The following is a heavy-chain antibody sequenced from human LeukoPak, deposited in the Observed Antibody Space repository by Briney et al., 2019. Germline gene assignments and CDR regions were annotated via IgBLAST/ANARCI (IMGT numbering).Heavy chain of an antibody. J-gene: IGHJ6*04. Sequence: SVKVSFTASGGTFSSYTISWVRQAPGQGLEWMGGIIPLFGTPDYAQKFQDRLTITADKSTSTAYMELSSLRSEDTAVYYCASATLRCSGGSCYEMDVWGKGTTVTVSS. CDR1: GGTFSSYT. D-gene: IGHD2-15*01. V-gene: IGHV1-69*06. CDR3: ASATLRCSGGSCYEMDV. CDR2: IIPLFGTP.